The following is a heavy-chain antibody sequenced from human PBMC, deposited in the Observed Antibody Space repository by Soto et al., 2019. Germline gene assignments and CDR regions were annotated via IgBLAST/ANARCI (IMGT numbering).Heavy chain of an antibody. V-gene: IGHV1-69*13. J-gene: IGHJ3*02. CDR3: ALAVTVYLCDGFDI. D-gene: IGHD2-21*02. CDR1: GWTFSSYA. CDR2: IIPIFGTA. Sequence: LVKVSCKAPGWTFSSYAISWVRQAPGQGLEWMGGIIPIFGTANFAQKFQGRVTITADESTSTAYMELSSLRSEDTAVYYCALAVTVYLCDGFDIWGQGTMVTVSS.